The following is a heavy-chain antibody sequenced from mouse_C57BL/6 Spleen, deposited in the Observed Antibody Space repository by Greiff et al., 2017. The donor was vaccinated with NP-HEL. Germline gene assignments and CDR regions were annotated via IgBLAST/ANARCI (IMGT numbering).Heavy chain of an antibody. CDR2: IDPETGGT. J-gene: IGHJ2*01. CDR3: TSAYYSDY. CDR1: GYTFTDYE. V-gene: IGHV1-15*01. Sequence: VKLQESGAELVRPGASVTLSCKASGYTFTDYEMHWVKQTPVHGLEWIGAIDPETGGTAYNQKFKGKAILTADKSSSTAYMELRSLTSEDSAVYYCTSAYYSDYWGQGTTLTVSS. D-gene: IGHD2-12*01.